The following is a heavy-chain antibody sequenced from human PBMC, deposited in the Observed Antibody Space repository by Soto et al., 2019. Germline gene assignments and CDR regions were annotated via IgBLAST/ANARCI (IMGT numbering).Heavy chain of an antibody. D-gene: IGHD2-8*01. CDR3: ASVRTLGYYYGMDA. CDR2: IYYSGST. Sequence: SETPSLTWTVSGGPISRCDYFGSWIRLAPRKGLEWIGYIYYSGSTYYNPSLKSRVTISVDTSKNQFSLKLSSVTAADTAGYYCASVRTLGYYYGMDAWGQGATVTV. CDR1: GGPISRCDYF. V-gene: IGHV4-30-4*01. J-gene: IGHJ6*02.